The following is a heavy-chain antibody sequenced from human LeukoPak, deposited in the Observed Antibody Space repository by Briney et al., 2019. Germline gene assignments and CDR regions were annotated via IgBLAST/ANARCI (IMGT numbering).Heavy chain of an antibody. Sequence: GASVKVSCKASGGTFISYAISWVRQAPGQGLEWMGGIIPIFGTANYAQKFQGRVTITADESTSTAYMELSSLRSEDTAVYYCARGVVLMVYANYFDYWGQGTLVTVSS. CDR3: ARGVVLMVYANYFDY. J-gene: IGHJ4*02. CDR2: IIPIFGTA. CDR1: GGTFISYA. D-gene: IGHD2-8*01. V-gene: IGHV1-69*13.